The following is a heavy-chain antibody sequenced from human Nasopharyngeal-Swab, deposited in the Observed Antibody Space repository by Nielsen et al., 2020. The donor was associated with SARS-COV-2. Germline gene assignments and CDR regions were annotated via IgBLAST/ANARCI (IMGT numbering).Heavy chain of an antibody. J-gene: IGHJ4*02. Sequence: WIPQPPGKGLEWVAVISYDGSNKYYADSVKGRFTISRDNSKNTLYLQMNSLRAEDTAVYYCAKDPMGYDILTGYYPYYFDYWGQGTLVTVSS. V-gene: IGHV3-30*18. D-gene: IGHD3-9*01. CDR3: AKDPMGYDILTGYYPYYFDY. CDR2: ISYDGSNK.